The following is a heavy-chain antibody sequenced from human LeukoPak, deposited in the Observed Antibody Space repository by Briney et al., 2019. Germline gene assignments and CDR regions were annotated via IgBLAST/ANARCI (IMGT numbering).Heavy chain of an antibody. CDR2: ISAYNGNT. J-gene: IGHJ4*02. D-gene: IGHD2-2*02. CDR3: ARDSYCSSTSCYIMDY. Sequence: ASVKVSCKASGYTFTSYGISWVRQAPGQGLEWMGWISAYNGNTNYAQKLQGRVTMTTDTSTSTAYMELRSLRSDDTAVYYCARDSYCSSTSCYIMDYWGQGTLVTVSS. V-gene: IGHV1-18*01. CDR1: GYTFTSYG.